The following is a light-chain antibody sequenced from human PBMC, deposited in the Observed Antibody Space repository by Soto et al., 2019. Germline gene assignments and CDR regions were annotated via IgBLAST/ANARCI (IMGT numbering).Light chain of an antibody. CDR2: SAS. CDR1: QGITSY. Sequence: IQMTQSPSSLSASVGDRVTITCRASQGITSYLAWYQQRPGKAPGLLIYSASILQSGVPSRFSGSGSGTDFTLTISSLQPEDFATYYCQQSYSTPCFGPGTKVDI. CDR3: QQSYSTPC. J-gene: IGKJ3*01. V-gene: IGKV1-39*01.